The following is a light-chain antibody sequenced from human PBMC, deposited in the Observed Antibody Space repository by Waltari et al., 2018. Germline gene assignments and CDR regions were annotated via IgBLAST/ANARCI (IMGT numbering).Light chain of an antibody. J-gene: IGLJ3*02. CDR3: QTWGTGINWV. CDR2: IISDGTH. Sequence: QVALTQSPSVSASLGASVRLTCTLSSGHTTFAVAWHQLRPGRGPLFLMKIISDGTHSRGDGVPDRFSGSTSGAERFLTISNVQSEDEAVYVCQTWGTGINWVFGGGTEVTV. CDR1: SGHTTFA. V-gene: IGLV4-69*01.